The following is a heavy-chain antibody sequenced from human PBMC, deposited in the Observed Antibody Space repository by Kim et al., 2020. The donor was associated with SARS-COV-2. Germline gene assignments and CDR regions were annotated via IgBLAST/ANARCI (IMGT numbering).Heavy chain of an antibody. V-gene: IGHV5-51*01. J-gene: IGHJ5*02. D-gene: IGHD4-17*01. Sequence: GESLKISCKGSGYSFTSYWIGWGRQMPGKGLEWMGIIYPGDSDTRYSPSFQGQVTISADKSISTAYLQWSSLKASDTAMYYCARRVEGVNGVTTIWFDPWGQGTLVTVSS. CDR1: GYSFTSYW. CDR2: IYPGDSDT. CDR3: ARRVEGVNGVTTIWFDP.